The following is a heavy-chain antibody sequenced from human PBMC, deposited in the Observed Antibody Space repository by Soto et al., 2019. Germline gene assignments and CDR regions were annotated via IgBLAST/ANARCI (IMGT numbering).Heavy chain of an antibody. V-gene: IGHV3-74*01. D-gene: IGHD3-16*01. CDR2: INPDGRTT. CDR1: GFTFTNYW. J-gene: IGHJ4*02. Sequence: EVQLVESGGGLVQPGGSLRLSCEASGFTFTNYWMHWVRQAPGKGLVWVSRINPDGRTTTYADSVKGRFLISRDNAKNTVYLHMNSLRAEDTAVYYCARVEVSTWGTFDSWVQGTLVTVSS. CDR3: ARVEVSTWGTFDS.